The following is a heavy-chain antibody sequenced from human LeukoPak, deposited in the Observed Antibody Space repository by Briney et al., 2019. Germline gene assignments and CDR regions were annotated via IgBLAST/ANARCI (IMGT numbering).Heavy chain of an antibody. D-gene: IGHD1-26*01. V-gene: IGHV1-3*01. CDR3: AREGGSFDFDY. J-gene: IGHJ4*02. CDR1: GYTFTSYA. Sequence: ASVKVSCKASGYTFTSYAMHWVRQAPGQRLEWMGWINAGNGNTKYSQKFQGRVTITRDTSASTACMELSSLRSEDTAVYYCAREGGSFDFDYWGQGTLVTVSS. CDR2: INAGNGNT.